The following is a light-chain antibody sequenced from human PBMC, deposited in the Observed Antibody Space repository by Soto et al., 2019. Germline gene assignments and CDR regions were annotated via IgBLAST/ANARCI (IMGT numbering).Light chain of an antibody. CDR3: VQCSHFPRT. V-gene: IGKV2-24*01. CDR2: QVS. CDR1: QSLVYGDGNTY. Sequence: VLTQTPLSSPVSLGQPASISCRSSQSLVYGDGNTYLSWLQQRPGQPPRLLIYQVSNRFSGVTDRFSGSGAGTDFTLKISRVEADDVGVYYCVQCSHFPRTFGQGTKVEIK. J-gene: IGKJ1*01.